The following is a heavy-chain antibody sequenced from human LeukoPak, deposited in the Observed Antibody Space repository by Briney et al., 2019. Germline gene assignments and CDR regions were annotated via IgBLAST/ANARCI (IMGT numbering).Heavy chain of an antibody. CDR3: ARESSITIFGVVIHNWFDP. D-gene: IGHD3-3*01. Sequence: PGGSLRLSCAASGFTFSSYWVSWVRQAPGKGLEWAANIKQDGSEKYYVDSVKGRFTISRDNAKNSLYLQMNSLRAEDTAVYYCARESSITIFGVVIHNWFDPWGQGTLVTVSS. V-gene: IGHV3-7*01. J-gene: IGHJ5*02. CDR1: GFTFSSYW. CDR2: IKQDGSEK.